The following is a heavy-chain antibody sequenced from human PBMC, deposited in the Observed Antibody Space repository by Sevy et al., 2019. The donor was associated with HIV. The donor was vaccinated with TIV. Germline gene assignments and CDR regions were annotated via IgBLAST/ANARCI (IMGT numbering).Heavy chain of an antibody. Sequence: ASVKVSCKASGYTFTGYYMHWVRQAPGQGLEWMGWISPNRGGTNYAQKFQGRVTMTRDTSISTVYVELSRLKSDDTAISYCARDSDGSGSFDFWGQGTLVTVSS. V-gene: IGHV1-2*02. CDR1: GYTFTGYY. CDR2: ISPNRGGT. CDR3: ARDSDGSGSFDF. J-gene: IGHJ4*02. D-gene: IGHD3-10*01.